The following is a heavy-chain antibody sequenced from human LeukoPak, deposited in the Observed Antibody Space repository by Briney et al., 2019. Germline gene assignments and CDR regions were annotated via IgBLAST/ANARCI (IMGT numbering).Heavy chain of an antibody. CDR3: ARGRRGYCSGGSCRPYYFDY. V-gene: IGHV1-8*01. CDR1: GYTFTSYD. D-gene: IGHD2-15*01. J-gene: IGHJ4*02. CDR2: MNPNSGNT. Sequence: ASVKVSCRASGYTFTSYDINWVRQATGQGLDWMGWMNPNSGNTGYAQKFQGRVTMTRNTSISTAYMELSSLRSEDTAVYYCARGRRGYCSGGSCRPYYFDYWGQGTLVTVSS.